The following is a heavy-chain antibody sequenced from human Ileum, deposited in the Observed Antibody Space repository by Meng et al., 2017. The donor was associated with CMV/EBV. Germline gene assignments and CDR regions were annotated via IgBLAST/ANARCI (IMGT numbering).Heavy chain of an antibody. CDR1: GFTFTTYE. CDR2: ISTNGSAI. CDR3: ARRLPYYGMDV. J-gene: IGHJ6*02. V-gene: IGHV3-48*03. Sequence: GESLKISCATSGFTFTTYEIIWVRQAPGKGLGWVAYISTNGSAIHYVDSVMGRFTISRDNAKSTQYLQMNSLRAEDTAIYYCARRLPYYGMDVWGQGTTVTVSS.